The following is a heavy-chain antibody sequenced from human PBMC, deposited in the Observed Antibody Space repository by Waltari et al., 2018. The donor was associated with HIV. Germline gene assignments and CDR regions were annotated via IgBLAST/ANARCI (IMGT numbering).Heavy chain of an antibody. Sequence: EVHLLESGGGLVHPGGSLRLSCATSGFPFDNSAMAWVRQAPGPGREWVSTISAAGGSKYYAVSVKGRLTISRDNSKNTLFLHMNSLRVDDTAVYFCAKAREEASTMTARFDSWGQGSLVTVSA. J-gene: IGHJ4*02. CDR1: GFPFDNSA. CDR2: ISAAGGSK. CDR3: AKAREEASTMTARFDS. D-gene: IGHD2-21*02. V-gene: IGHV3-23*01.